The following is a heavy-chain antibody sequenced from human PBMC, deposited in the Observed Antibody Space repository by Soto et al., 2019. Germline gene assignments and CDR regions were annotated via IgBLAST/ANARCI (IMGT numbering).Heavy chain of an antibody. D-gene: IGHD5-18*01. V-gene: IGHV3-23*01. CDR3: AKVRIQPYYYYGMDV. Sequence: GGSLRLSCAASGFTFSSYAMSWVRQAPGKGLEWVSAISGSGGSTYYADSVKGRFTISRDNSKNTLYLQMNSLRAEDTAVYYCAKVRIQPYYYYGMDVWGQGTTVTVSS. CDR1: GFTFSSYA. J-gene: IGHJ6*02. CDR2: ISGSGGST.